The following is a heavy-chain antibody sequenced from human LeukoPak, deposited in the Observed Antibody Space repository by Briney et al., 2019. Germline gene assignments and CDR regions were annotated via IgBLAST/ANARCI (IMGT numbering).Heavy chain of an antibody. J-gene: IGHJ5*02. CDR2: IYYSGST. D-gene: IGHD6-13*01. Sequence: SETLSLTCTVSGGSISSYYWSWIRQPPGKGLEWIGYIYYSGSTNYNPSLKSRVTISVDTSKNQFSLKLSSVTAADTAVYYCASERRGSWYWFDPWGQGTLVTVSS. CDR1: GGSISSYY. V-gene: IGHV4-59*01. CDR3: ASERRGSWYWFDP.